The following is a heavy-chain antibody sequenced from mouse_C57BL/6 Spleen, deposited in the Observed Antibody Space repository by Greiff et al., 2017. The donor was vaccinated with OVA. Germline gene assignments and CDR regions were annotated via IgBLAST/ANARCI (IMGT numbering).Heavy chain of an antibody. CDR3: ARDYYEFDY. CDR2: IYPGSGNT. J-gene: IGHJ2*01. CDR1: GYTFTDYS. V-gene: IGHV1-76*01. Sequence: VQLQQSGAELVRPGASVKLSCKASGYTFTDYSINWVKQRPGQGLEWIARIYPGSGNTYYNEKFNGKATMTGEKASSTAYMQLSSLTSEDSAVYFCARDYYEFDYWGQGTTLTVSS. D-gene: IGHD2-4*01.